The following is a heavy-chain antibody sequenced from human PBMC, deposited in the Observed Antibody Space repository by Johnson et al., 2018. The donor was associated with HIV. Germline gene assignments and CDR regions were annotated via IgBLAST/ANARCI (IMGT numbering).Heavy chain of an antibody. CDR1: GFIFSSYG. Sequence: VQLVESGGGVVQPGGSLRLSCASSGFIFSSYGMHWVRQAPGKGLEWVAFIRYDGSNKYYADSVKGRFTISRDNSKNTLYLQMNSLRDEDTAVYYCAKDLDYYDSSTYAFDIWGQGTMVTVSS. CDR3: AKDLDYYDSSTYAFDI. J-gene: IGHJ3*02. CDR2: IRYDGSNK. D-gene: IGHD3-22*01. V-gene: IGHV3-30*02.